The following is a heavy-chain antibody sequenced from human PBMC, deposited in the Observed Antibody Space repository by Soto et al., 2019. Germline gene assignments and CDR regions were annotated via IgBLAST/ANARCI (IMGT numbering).Heavy chain of an antibody. Sequence: ASVKVSCKASRYTFTSYDINWVRQATGQGLEWMGWMNPNSGNTGNAQKFQGRVTMTRNTSTSTAYRELRGLTSDDTAVYYCARVLGYASSWWRHSAFDIWGQGTMVTVSS. D-gene: IGHD6-13*01. CDR1: RYTFTSYD. CDR3: ARVLGYASSWWRHSAFDI. V-gene: IGHV1-8*01. J-gene: IGHJ3*02. CDR2: MNPNSGNT.